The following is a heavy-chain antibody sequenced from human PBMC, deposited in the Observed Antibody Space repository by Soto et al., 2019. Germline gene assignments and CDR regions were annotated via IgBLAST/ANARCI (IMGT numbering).Heavy chain of an antibody. CDR1: GLRFSSYC. CDR2: IRQGGSEK. J-gene: IGHJ4*02. CDR3: ARVPLPYYYDTSGYQPARAFDY. D-gene: IGHD3-22*01. V-gene: IGHV3-7*01. Sequence: LRLACADSGLRFSSYCLSWVRQAPGKGLEWGANIRQGGSEKYYVDYVKGRFTIARASAKNSLSLQMNSLRAEDTAVYYCARVPLPYYYDTSGYQPARAFDYWGQGTLVTVSS.